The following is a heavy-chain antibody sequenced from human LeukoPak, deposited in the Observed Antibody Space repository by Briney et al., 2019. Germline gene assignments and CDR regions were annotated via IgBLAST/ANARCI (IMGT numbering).Heavy chain of an antibody. V-gene: IGHV3-11*04. CDR2: ISSSGSTI. J-gene: IGHJ3*02. Sequence: GGSLRLSCAASGFTFSDYYMSWIRQAPGKGLEWVSYISSSGSTIYYADSVKGRFSISRDNAKNSLYLQMNSLRAEDTAVYYCARGESYYDFWSGYYNDAFDIWGQGTMVTVSS. D-gene: IGHD3-3*01. CDR3: ARGESYYDFWSGYYNDAFDI. CDR1: GFTFSDYY.